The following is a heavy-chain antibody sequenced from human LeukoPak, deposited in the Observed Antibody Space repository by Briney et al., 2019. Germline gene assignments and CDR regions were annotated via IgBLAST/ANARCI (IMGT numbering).Heavy chain of an antibody. Sequence: PSETLSLTCTVSGGSISSYYWSWIRQPAGKGLEWIGQIHTSGSTNYNPSLKSRVAMSIDTSKNQFSLELSSVTAADTSVYYCAGRAQTTGWSFDYWGQGALVTVSS. D-gene: IGHD6-19*01. J-gene: IGHJ4*02. V-gene: IGHV4-4*07. CDR1: GGSISSYY. CDR3: AGRAQTTGWSFDY. CDR2: IHTSGST.